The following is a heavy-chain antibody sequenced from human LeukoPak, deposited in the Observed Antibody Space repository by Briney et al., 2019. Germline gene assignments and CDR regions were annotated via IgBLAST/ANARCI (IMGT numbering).Heavy chain of an antibody. CDR1: GFTFSNAW. D-gene: IGHD3-3*01. V-gene: IGHV3-15*01. CDR2: IKSKTDGGTT. CDR3: TTVGLYDFWSGYYIPPHYMDV. J-gene: IGHJ6*03. Sequence: GGSLRLSCAASGFTFSNAWMSWVRQAPGKGREWVGRIKSKTDGGTTDYAAPVKGRFTISRDDSKNTLYLQMNSPKTEDTAVYYCTTVGLYDFWSGYYIPPHYMDVWGKGTTVTVSS.